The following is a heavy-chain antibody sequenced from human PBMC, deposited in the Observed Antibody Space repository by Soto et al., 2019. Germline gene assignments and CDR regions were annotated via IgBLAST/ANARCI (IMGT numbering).Heavy chain of an antibody. Sequence: SVKVSCKASGGTFSSYAISWVRQAPGQGLEWMGGIIPIFGTANYAQKFQGRVTITADKSTSTAYMELSSLRSEDTAVYYCARGGGGSSSSPFDYWGQGTLVTAPQ. CDR3: ARGGGGSSSSPFDY. CDR2: IIPIFGTA. V-gene: IGHV1-69*06. CDR1: GGTFSSYA. D-gene: IGHD6-6*01. J-gene: IGHJ4*02.